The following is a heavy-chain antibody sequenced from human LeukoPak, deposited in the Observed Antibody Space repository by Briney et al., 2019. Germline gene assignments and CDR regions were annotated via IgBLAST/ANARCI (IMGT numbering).Heavy chain of an antibody. Sequence: GGSLRLSCAASGFTFSSYSMNWVRQAPGKGLEWVSSISSSSSYIYYADSVKGRFTISRDNAKNSLYLQMNSLRAEDTAVYYCARSDGPAPYYFDYWGQGTLVTVSS. CDR3: ARSDGPAPYYFDY. D-gene: IGHD5-24*01. J-gene: IGHJ4*02. V-gene: IGHV3-21*01. CDR1: GFTFSSYS. CDR2: ISSSSSYI.